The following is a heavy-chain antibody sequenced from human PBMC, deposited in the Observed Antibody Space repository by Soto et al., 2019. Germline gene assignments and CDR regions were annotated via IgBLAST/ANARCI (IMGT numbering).Heavy chain of an antibody. CDR1: GGSFSGYY. D-gene: IGHD3-3*01. V-gene: IGHV4-34*01. J-gene: IGHJ4*02. Sequence: QVQLQQWGAGLLKPSETLSLTCAVYGGSFSGYYWSWIRQPPGKGLEWIGEINHSGSTNYNPSLKSRVTISVDTSKNQFSLKLSSVTAADTAVYYCARARYDFWSGYYGSVLTFDYWGQGTLVTVSS. CDR2: INHSGST. CDR3: ARARYDFWSGYYGSVLTFDY.